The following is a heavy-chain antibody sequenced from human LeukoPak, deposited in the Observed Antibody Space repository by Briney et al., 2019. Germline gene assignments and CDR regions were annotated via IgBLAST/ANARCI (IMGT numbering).Heavy chain of an antibody. CDR2: FDPEDGET. J-gene: IGHJ4*02. CDR3: ATHPHYDSSGTFDY. D-gene: IGHD3-22*01. CDR1: GYTLTELS. Sequence: ASVKVSCKVSGYTLTELSMHWVQQAPGKGLEWMGGFDPEDGETIYAQKFQGRVTMTEDTSTDTAYMELSSLRSEDTAVYYCATHPHYDSSGTFDYWGQGTLVTVSS. V-gene: IGHV1-24*01.